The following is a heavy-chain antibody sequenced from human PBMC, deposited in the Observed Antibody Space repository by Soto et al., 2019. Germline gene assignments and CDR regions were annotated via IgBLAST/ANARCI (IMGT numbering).Heavy chain of an antibody. CDR1: GFTFSGSA. CDR2: IRSKANSYAT. J-gene: IGHJ3*02. Sequence: GGSLRLSCAASGFTFSGSAMHWVRQASGKGLEWVGRIRSKANSYATAYAASVKGRFTISRDDSKNTAYLQMNSLKTEDTAVYYCTLTYSSSWTDAFDIWGQGTMVTVSS. V-gene: IGHV3-73*01. CDR3: TLTYSSSWTDAFDI. D-gene: IGHD6-13*01.